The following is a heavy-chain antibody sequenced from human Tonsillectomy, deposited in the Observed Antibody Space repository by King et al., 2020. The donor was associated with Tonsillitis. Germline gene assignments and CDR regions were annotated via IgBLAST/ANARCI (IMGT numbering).Heavy chain of an antibody. Sequence: VQLQESGPGLVKPSETLSLTCTVSGGSINSYYWSWIRQPPGKGLEWIGYIYYSGSTNYNPSLKSRVTISVDTSKNQFSLKLSSVTAADTAVYYCARGTDYYYYGMDVWGQGTTVTVSS. CDR2: IYYSGST. CDR3: ARGTDYYYYGMDV. J-gene: IGHJ6*02. D-gene: IGHD3-10*01. V-gene: IGHV4-59*01. CDR1: GGSINSYY.